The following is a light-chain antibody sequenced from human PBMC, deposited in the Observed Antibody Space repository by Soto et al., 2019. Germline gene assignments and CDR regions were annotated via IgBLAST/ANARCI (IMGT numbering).Light chain of an antibody. CDR3: SSYTSSSTPYV. J-gene: IGLJ1*01. V-gene: IGLV2-14*01. CDR1: SRDVGGYNS. CDR2: EDS. Sequence: QSALTQPASVSGSLGQSLTISCTGTSRDVGGYNSVAWYQQHPGKAPKLMTYEDSNRPSGVYNRFSGSKSGNTASLTISGLQAEDEADYYCSSYTSSSTPYVFGPGTKLTVL.